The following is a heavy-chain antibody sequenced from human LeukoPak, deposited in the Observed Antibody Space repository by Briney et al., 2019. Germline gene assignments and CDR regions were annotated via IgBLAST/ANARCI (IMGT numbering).Heavy chain of an antibody. CDR1: GGSMNVFY. J-gene: IGHJ5*02. V-gene: IGHV4-4*07. CDR3: ARWGSMVRGVIKLNNWFDP. CDR2: ISTSGNT. D-gene: IGHD3-10*01. Sequence: PSETLSLTCTVSGGSMNVFYWSWIRQPAGKGLQWIGRISTSGNTDYNPSLKSRVTMSVDTSKNQFSLKLSSVTAADTAVYYCARWGSMVRGVIKLNNWFDPWGQGTLVTVSS.